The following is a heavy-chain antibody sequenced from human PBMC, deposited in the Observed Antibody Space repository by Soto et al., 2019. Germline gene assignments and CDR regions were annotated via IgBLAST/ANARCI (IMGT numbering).Heavy chain of an antibody. V-gene: IGHV3-48*03. J-gene: IGHJ3*02. CDR2: IGDTVSNI. Sequence: GGSLRLSCAASGFTFSNYEMNWVRQAPGKGLEWVSYIGDTVSNIKYADSVKGRFTISRDNARNSLYLQMNNLRAEDTAIYHCAREVEWQLLGDAFDIWGQGTMVTVSS. CDR1: GFTFSNYE. CDR3: AREVEWQLLGDAFDI. D-gene: IGHD3-22*01.